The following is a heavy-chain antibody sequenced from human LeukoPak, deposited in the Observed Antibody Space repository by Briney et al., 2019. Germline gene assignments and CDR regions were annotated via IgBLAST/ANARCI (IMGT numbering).Heavy chain of an antibody. J-gene: IGHJ4*02. CDR2: INPNSGGT. D-gene: IGHD3-3*01. V-gene: IGHV1-2*02. CDR3: ARGEWLVLGDH. CDR1: VYNFNAYY. Sequence: ASVKVSCKASVYNFNAYYMHWVRQAPGQALGWTGWINPNSGGTNYAQKFQGRVTLTRDTSINTVYMEVNRLTSDDTVVYYCARGEWLVLGDHWGQGTPVTVSS.